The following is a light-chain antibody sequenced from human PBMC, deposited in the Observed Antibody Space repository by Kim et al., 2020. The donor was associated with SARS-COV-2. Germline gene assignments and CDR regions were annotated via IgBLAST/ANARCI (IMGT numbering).Light chain of an antibody. J-gene: IGKJ2*01. CDR1: QSVSSSY. V-gene: IGKV3-20*01. CDR3: QQYGSSPMYT. Sequence: SPEERAPLACRASQSVSSSYVAWYQQKPGQAPRRLIYGASSRATGIPDRFSGSGSGTDFTLTISRLEPEDFAVYYCQQYGSSPMYTFGQGTKLEI. CDR2: GAS.